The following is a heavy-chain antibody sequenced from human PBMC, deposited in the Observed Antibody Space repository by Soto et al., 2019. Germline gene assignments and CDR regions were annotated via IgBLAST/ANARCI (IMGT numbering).Heavy chain of an antibody. CDR2: VSTNGAT. CDR1: DDFISSYY. J-gene: IGHJ6*02. Sequence: SETLSLSCTVSDDFISSYYWNWIRQPAGKGLEWIGRVSTNGATNYNPSLESRVTMSVDTSKNQFSLKLTSVTAADTAVYFCARADYEILTGSYAMDVWGQGTTVTVSS. D-gene: IGHD3-9*01. CDR3: ARADYEILTGSYAMDV. V-gene: IGHV4-4*07.